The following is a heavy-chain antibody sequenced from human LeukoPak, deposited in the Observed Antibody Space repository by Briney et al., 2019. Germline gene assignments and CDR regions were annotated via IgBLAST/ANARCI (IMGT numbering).Heavy chain of an antibody. CDR3: ARDSRYCSSTSCYDWFDP. V-gene: IGHV3-21*01. Sequence: GSLRLSCAASGFTFSSYSMNWVRQAPGKGLEWVSSISSSSSYIYYADSVKGRFTISRDNAKNSLYLQMSSLRAEDTAVYYCARDSRYCSSTSCYDWFDPWGQGTLVTVSS. CDR2: ISSSSSYI. J-gene: IGHJ5*02. CDR1: GFTFSSYS. D-gene: IGHD2-2*01.